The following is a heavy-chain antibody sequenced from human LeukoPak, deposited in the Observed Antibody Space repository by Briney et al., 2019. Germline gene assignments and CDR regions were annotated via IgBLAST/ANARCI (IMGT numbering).Heavy chain of an antibody. V-gene: IGHV4-39*07. D-gene: IGHD3-9*01. CDR2: IYYTGST. J-gene: IGHJ4*02. CDR3: ANDIDFGNFDY. Sequence: SETLSLTCTVSGDSISDSDYYWGWIRQPPGKGLEWIGSIYYTGSTYYNPSLKSRVTISVDTSKNQFSLKLSSVTAADTAVYYCANDIDFGNFDYWGQGTLVTVSS. CDR1: GDSISDSDYY.